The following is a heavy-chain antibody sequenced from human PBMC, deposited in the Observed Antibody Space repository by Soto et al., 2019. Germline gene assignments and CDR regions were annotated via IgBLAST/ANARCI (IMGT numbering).Heavy chain of an antibody. V-gene: IGHV2-5*01. CDR1: GCSRTTIGLG. CDR2: IYWHDDQ. J-gene: IGHJ4*02. CDR3: PHHNYGEYGY. Sequence: GSGRTLVNPTQTLTLTCSFSGCSRTTIGLGVGWIRQPPGKALEWLALIYWHDDQLYSPSLKARRTITKDTSKNQVALTMTNMDPVDTATYSCPHHNYGEYGYWGQGTLVTVSS. D-gene: IGHD4-17*01.